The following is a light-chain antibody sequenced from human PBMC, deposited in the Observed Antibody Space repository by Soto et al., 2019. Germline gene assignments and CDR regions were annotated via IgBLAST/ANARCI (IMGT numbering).Light chain of an antibody. CDR1: QSIGGF. CDR3: QQSYSTPLT. Sequence: DIQMTQSPSSLSVSVGDRVTITCLASQSIGGFLNWYQQKLGKAPKLLIYAASSLQSGVPSRFSGSGSGTDFTLTISSLQPEDFETYYCQQSYSTPLTFGGGTKVDIK. J-gene: IGKJ4*01. CDR2: AAS. V-gene: IGKV1-39*01.